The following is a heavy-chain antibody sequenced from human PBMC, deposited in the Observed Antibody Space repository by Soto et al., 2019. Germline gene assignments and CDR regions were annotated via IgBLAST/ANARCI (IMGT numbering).Heavy chain of an antibody. CDR2: INPHTGDT. V-gene: IGHV1-2*02. CDR3: AREGGAAPGARREWYLDL. J-gene: IGHJ2*01. CDR1: GYPLTDFY. Sequence: QVQLVQSGAEVKKPGAPVTVSCKTSGYPLTDFYIHWVRQAPGQGLEWMAWINPHTGDTNTALKFQGRVTMTRDTSINTAFMELTRLSSDDTAVYYCAREGGAAPGARREWYLDLWGRGTLVSVSS. D-gene: IGHD6-25*01.